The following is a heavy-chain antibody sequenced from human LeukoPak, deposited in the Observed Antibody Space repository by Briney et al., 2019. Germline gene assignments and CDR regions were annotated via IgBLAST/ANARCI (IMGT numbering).Heavy chain of an antibody. CDR1: GGTFSSYA. J-gene: IGHJ3*02. CDR3: ARTVGYCSGGSCYSNAFDI. V-gene: IGHV1-69*01. CDR2: IIPIFGTA. D-gene: IGHD2-15*01. Sequence: GASVKVSCKASGGTFSSYAISWVRQAPGQGLEWMGVIIPIFGTANYAQKFQGRVTITADESTSTAYMELSSLRSEDTAVYYCARTVGYCSGGSCYSNAFDIWGQGTMVTVSS.